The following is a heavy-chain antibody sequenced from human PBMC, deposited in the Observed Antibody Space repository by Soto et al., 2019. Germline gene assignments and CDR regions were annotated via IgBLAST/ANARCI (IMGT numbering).Heavy chain of an antibody. CDR2: ISGSGGST. J-gene: IGHJ2*01. CDR1: GFTFSSYA. CDR3: AKDPAPITMIVVVNGGMDWYFDL. Sequence: GGSLRLSCAASGFTFSSYAMSWVRQAPGKGLEWVSAISGSGGSTYYADSVKGRFTISRDNSKNTLYLQMNSLRAEDTAVYYCAKDPAPITMIVVVNGGMDWYFDLWGRGTLVTVSS. V-gene: IGHV3-23*01. D-gene: IGHD3-22*01.